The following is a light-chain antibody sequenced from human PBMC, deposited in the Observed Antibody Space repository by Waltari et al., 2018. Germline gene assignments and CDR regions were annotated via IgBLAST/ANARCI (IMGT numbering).Light chain of an antibody. CDR3: QSYDSSLSALV. CDR1: SSNIEAGYD. Sequence: QSVLTQPPSVSGAPGQRVIISCTGSSSNIEAGYDVHWYQQLPGTAPKLLIYVVSNRPSGVPDRFSGSKSGTSASLAITGLQAEDEADYYCQSYDSSLSALVFGGGTKLTVL. CDR2: VVS. V-gene: IGLV1-40*01. J-gene: IGLJ3*02.